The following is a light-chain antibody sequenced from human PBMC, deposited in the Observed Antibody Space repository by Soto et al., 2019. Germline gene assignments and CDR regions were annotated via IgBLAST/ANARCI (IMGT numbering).Light chain of an antibody. V-gene: IGLV2-14*01. Sequence: QSALTQPASVSGSPGQSITISCTGTSSDIGRYNYVSWYQQHPGKAPRLVISGVNKRPSGISNRFSGSKSGNTASLTISGLQADDEAIYYCASYTSTTTPVVFGVGTKLTVL. CDR2: GVN. J-gene: IGLJ2*01. CDR1: SSDIGRYNY. CDR3: ASYTSTTTPVV.